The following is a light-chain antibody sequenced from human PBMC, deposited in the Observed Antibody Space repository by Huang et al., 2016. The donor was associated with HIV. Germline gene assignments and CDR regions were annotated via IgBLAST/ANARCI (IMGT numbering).Light chain of an antibody. CDR1: QSLGSSS. J-gene: IGKJ2*01. V-gene: IGKV3-20*01. CDR2: ATS. Sequence: EVVLTQSPDTLSLSPGERATLSCRAIQSLGSSSLAWYQQKPGQAPRLLIYATSTRPTGIPDRFSGSGSGTDFSLTVTRLEPEDFAVYYCQRYGSSPPYTFGQGTKLEI. CDR3: QRYGSSPPYT.